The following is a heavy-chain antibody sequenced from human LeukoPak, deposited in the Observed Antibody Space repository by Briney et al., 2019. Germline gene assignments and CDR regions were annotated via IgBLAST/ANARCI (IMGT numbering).Heavy chain of an antibody. J-gene: IGHJ5*02. CDR2: TYYRSTWYN. CDR3: ARRLTQYDCFDP. V-gene: IGHV6-1*01. CDR1: GDSVSSNSVT. Sequence: SQTLSLTCAISGDSVSSNSVTWDWIRQSPSRGREWLGRTYYRSTWYNDYAVSVRGRITVNPDTSKNQFSLHLNSVTPEDTAVYYCARRLTQYDCFDPWGQGILVTVSS. D-gene: IGHD2-2*01.